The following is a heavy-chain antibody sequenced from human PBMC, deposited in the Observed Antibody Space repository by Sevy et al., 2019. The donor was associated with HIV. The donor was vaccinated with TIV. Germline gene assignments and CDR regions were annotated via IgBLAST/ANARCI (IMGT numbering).Heavy chain of an antibody. CDR2: ISYDGSNK. CDR3: ARASDVLLWFGEPLGGYFDH. J-gene: IGHJ4*02. D-gene: IGHD3-10*01. V-gene: IGHV3-30-3*01. Sequence: GGSLRLSCAASGFTFSSYAMHWVRQAPGKGLEWVAVISYDGSNKYYADSVKGRFTISRDNSKNTLYLQMNSLRAEDTAVYYCARASDVLLWFGEPLGGYFDHWGQGTLVTVSS. CDR1: GFTFSSYA.